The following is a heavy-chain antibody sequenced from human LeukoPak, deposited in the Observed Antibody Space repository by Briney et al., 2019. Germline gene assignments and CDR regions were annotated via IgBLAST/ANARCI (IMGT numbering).Heavy chain of an antibody. CDR1: GFTFSSYE. D-gene: IGHD3-10*02. Sequence: HPGGSLRLSCAASGFTFSSYEMNWVRQAPGKGLEWVSYISSSGSTIYYADSVKGRFTISRDNAKNSLYLQMNSLRAEDTAVYYAELGITMIGGVWGKGTTVTISS. V-gene: IGHV3-48*03. CDR2: ISSSGSTI. CDR3: ELGITMIGGV. J-gene: IGHJ6*04.